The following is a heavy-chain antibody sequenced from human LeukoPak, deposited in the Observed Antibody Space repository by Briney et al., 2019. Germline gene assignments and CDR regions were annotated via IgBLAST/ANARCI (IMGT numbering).Heavy chain of an antibody. CDR1: GGSFSGYY. J-gene: IGHJ3*02. CDR2: IYYSGST. CDR3: ARGRDGYNVDAFDI. D-gene: IGHD5-24*01. V-gene: IGHV4-59*01. Sequence: SETLSLTCAVYGGSFSGYYWSWIRQPPGKGLEWIGYIYYSGSTNYNPSLKSRVTISVDTSKNQFSLKLSSVTAADTAVYYCARGRDGYNVDAFDIWGQGTMVTVSS.